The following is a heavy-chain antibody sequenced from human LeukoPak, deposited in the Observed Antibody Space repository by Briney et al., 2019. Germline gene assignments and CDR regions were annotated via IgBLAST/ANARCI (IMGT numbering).Heavy chain of an antibody. V-gene: IGHV3-30*18. Sequence: GGSLRLSCAASGFTFSSYGMHWVRQAPGKGLEWVAVISYDGSNKYYADSVKGRFTISRDNSKNTLYLQMNSLRAEDTAVYYCAKEGRQQLVWYYYYGMDVWGQGTTVTVSS. CDR2: ISYDGSNK. J-gene: IGHJ6*02. CDR1: GFTFSSYG. CDR3: AKEGRQQLVWYYYYGMDV. D-gene: IGHD6-13*01.